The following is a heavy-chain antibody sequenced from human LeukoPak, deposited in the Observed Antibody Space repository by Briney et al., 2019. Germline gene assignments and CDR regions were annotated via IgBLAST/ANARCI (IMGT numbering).Heavy chain of an antibody. D-gene: IGHD5-24*01. CDR1: GYTFTTYH. Sequence: GTSVKVSCKASGYTFTTYHMHWVRQAPGQGLEWMGRINSKSGGTNYAQKFQGRVTMTRDTSIRTAYMELSRLTSDDTAVYYCAISVEMAAMPSYDYWGQGTLVTVSS. CDR2: INSKSGGT. V-gene: IGHV1-2*02. J-gene: IGHJ4*02. CDR3: AISVEMAAMPSYDY.